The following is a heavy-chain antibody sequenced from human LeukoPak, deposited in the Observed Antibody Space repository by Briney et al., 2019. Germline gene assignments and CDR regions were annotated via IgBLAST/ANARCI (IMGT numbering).Heavy chain of an antibody. CDR3: AREYDFWSGNYYYMDV. CDR2: IIPIFGTA. Sequence: GASVKVFCKASGGTFSSYAISWVRQAPGQGLEWMGGIIPIFGTANYAQKFQGRVTITADESTSTAYMELSSLRSEDTAVYYCAREYDFWSGNYYYMDVWGKGTTVTVSS. V-gene: IGHV1-69*01. J-gene: IGHJ6*03. D-gene: IGHD3-3*01. CDR1: GGTFSSYA.